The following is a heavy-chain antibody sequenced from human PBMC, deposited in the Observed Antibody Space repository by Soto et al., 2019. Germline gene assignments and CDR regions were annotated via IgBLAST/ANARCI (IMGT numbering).Heavy chain of an antibody. CDR1: GGTFSSYA. D-gene: IGHD6-25*01. CDR3: ASEEMATIAAFAY. CDR2: IIPIFGTA. Sequence: SVKVSCKASGGTFSSYAISWVRRAPGQGLEWMGGIIPIFGTANYAQKFQGRVTITADESTSTAYMELSSLRSEDTAVYYCASEEMATIAAFAYWGQRTLVTVSS. V-gene: IGHV1-69*13. J-gene: IGHJ4*02.